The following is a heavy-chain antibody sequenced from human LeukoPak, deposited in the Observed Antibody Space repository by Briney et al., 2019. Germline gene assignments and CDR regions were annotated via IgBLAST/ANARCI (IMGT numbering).Heavy chain of an antibody. D-gene: IGHD3-22*01. V-gene: IGHV3-30*04. CDR3: ARESDSSGWSYYYMDV. J-gene: IGHJ6*03. CDR2: ISYDGSNK. CDR1: GFIFSSYA. Sequence: GGSLRLSCAASGFIFSSYAMHWVRQAPGKGLEWVAVISYDGSNKYYADSVKGRFTISRDNSKNTLYLQMNSLRAEDTAVYYCARESDSSGWSYYYMDVWGKGTTVTVSS.